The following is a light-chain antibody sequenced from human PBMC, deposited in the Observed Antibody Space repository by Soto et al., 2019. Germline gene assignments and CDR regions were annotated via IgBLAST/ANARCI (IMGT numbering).Light chain of an antibody. CDR3: SSYAGSNNVV. CDR2: EVS. J-gene: IGLJ2*01. CDR1: SSDVGGYNY. Sequence: QSPLTHPPSASGSPGQSFSISCTGTSSDVGGYNYVSWYQQHPGKAPKLMIYEVSKRPSGVPDRFSGSKSGNMASLTVSGLQAEDEADYYCSSYAGSNNVVFGGGTQMTVL. V-gene: IGLV2-8*01.